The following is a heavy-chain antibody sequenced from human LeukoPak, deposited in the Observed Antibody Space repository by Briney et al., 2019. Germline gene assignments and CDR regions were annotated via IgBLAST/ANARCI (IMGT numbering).Heavy chain of an antibody. CDR1: GFTFTSSA. V-gene: IGHV1-58*01. J-gene: IGHJ3*02. CDR3: AADAAGVRGVYAFDI. D-gene: IGHD3-10*01. CDR2: IVVGSGNT. Sequence: SVKVSRKASGFTFTSSAVQWVRQARGQRLEWIGWIVVGSGNTNYAQKFQERVTITRDMSTSTAYMELSSLRSEDTAVYYCAADAAGVRGVYAFDIWGQGTMVTVSS.